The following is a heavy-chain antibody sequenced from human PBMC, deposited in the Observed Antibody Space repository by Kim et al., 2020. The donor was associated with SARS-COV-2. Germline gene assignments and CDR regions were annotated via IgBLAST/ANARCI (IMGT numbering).Heavy chain of an antibody. V-gene: IGHV4-34*01. CDR1: GGSFSGYY. Sequence: SETLSLTCAVYGGSFSGYYWSWIRQPPGKGLEWIGEINHSGSTNYNPSLKSRVTISVDTSKNQFSLKLSSVTAADTAVYYCASRAVNNDYWGQGTLVTVSS. D-gene: IGHD4-17*01. CDR2: INHSGST. CDR3: ASRAVNNDY. J-gene: IGHJ4*02.